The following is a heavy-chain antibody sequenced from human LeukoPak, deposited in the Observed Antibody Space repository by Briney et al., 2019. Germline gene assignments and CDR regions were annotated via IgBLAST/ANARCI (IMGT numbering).Heavy chain of an antibody. Sequence: GRSLRLSCAASGFTFSSYAMHWVRQAPGKGLEWVAVISYDGSNKYYADSVKGRFTISRDNSKNTLYLQMNSLRAEDTAVYYCARGDYDFWSGPTGMDVWGQGTTVTVSS. D-gene: IGHD3-3*01. CDR2: ISYDGSNK. J-gene: IGHJ6*02. V-gene: IGHV3-30-3*01. CDR1: GFTFSSYA. CDR3: ARGDYDFWSGPTGMDV.